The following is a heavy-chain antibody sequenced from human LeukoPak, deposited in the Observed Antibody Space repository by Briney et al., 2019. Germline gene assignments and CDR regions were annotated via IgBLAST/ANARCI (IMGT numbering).Heavy chain of an antibody. Sequence: ASVKVSCKASGYTFTSYGISWVRQAPGQGLEWMGRINPNSGGTNYAQKFQGRVTMTRDTSISTAYMELSRLRSDDTAVYYCARNAGDSVYAFDIWGQGTMVTVSS. J-gene: IGHJ3*02. CDR3: ARNAGDSVYAFDI. CDR1: GYTFTSYG. V-gene: IGHV1-2*06. D-gene: IGHD7-27*01. CDR2: INPNSGGT.